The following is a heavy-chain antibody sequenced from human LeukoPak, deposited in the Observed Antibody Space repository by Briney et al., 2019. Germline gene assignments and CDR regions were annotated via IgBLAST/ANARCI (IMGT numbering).Heavy chain of an antibody. CDR1: GYTFTSYG. CDR3: ARDFLTGYHPAIFGYYYGMDV. D-gene: IGHD3-9*01. V-gene: IGHV1-18*01. J-gene: IGHJ6*02. Sequence: ASVTVSCKASGYTFTSYGISWVRQAPGQGLEWMGWISAYNGNTNYAQKLQGRVTMTTDTSTSTAYMELRSLRSDDTAVYYCARDFLTGYHPAIFGYYYGMDVWGQGTTVTDSS. CDR2: ISAYNGNT.